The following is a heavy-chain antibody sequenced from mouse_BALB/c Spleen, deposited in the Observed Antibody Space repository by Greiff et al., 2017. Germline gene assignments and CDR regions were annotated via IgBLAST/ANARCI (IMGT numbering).Heavy chain of an antibody. Sequence: VQLQQSGAELVKPGASVKLSCTASGFNIKDTYMHWVKQRPEQGLEWIGRIDPANGNTKYDPKFQGKATITADTSSNTAYLQLSSLTSEDTAVYYCARGGIYYDYDLCAYWGQGTLVTVSA. CDR3: ARGGIYYDYDLCAY. D-gene: IGHD2-4*01. CDR1: GFNIKDTY. J-gene: IGHJ3*01. V-gene: IGHV14-3*02. CDR2: IDPANGNT.